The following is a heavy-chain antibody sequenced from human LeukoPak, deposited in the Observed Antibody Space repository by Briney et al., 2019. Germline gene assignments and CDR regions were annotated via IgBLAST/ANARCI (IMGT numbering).Heavy chain of an antibody. V-gene: IGHV4-34*01. Sequence: SETLSLTCAAYGGSFSGYYWSWIRQPPGKGLEWIGEINHSGSTNYNPSLKSRVTISVDTSKNQFSLKLSSVTAADTAVYYCARGVNYDFWSGYYPIYFDYWGQGTLVTVSS. CDR1: GGSFSGYY. CDR3: ARGVNYDFWSGYYPIYFDY. D-gene: IGHD3-3*01. J-gene: IGHJ4*02. CDR2: INHSGST.